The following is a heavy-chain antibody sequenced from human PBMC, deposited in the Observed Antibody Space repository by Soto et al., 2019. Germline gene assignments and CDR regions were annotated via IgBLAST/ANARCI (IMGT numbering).Heavy chain of an antibody. CDR3: ARGGLIRGVLYY. J-gene: IGHJ4*02. CDR2: INHSGST. D-gene: IGHD3-10*01. CDR1: DGSSNNYY. Sequence: QVQLQQWGAGLLKPSETLSPTCAVYDGSSNNYYWSWIRQPPGKGLEWIGEINHSGSTNYNASLKSRVTISEDTSKKQFSLELRFVTAADTAVYYCARGGLIRGVLYYWGQGTLVTVSS. V-gene: IGHV4-34*01.